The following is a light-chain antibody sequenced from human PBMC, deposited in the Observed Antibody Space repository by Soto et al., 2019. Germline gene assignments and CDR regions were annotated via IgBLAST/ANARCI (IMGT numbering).Light chain of an antibody. CDR3: QSYDSSHHV. V-gene: IGLV2-11*01. CDR1: SSGVGGYNY. Sequence: QSVLTQPRSVSGSPGQSVTISCTGTSSGVGGYNYVSWYQQHPGKAPKLMIYDVSKRPSGVPDRFSGSKSGNTASLTISGLQAEDEADYYCQSYDSSHHVFGGGTKLTVL. J-gene: IGLJ2*01. CDR2: DVS.